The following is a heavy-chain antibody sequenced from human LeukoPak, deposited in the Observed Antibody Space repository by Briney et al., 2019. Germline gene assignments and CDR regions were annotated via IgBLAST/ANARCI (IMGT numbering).Heavy chain of an antibody. Sequence: PSETLSLTCTVSGDSINSLDLWSWVRQPPGKGLEWIGEMYHSGTTHSNPSVKSRVTISIDKSKNQFFLNLSSVTAADTAVYYCAGLVGRYSSGLYYYYFDYWGQGTLVTVSS. V-gene: IGHV4-4*02. D-gene: IGHD3-22*01. CDR1: GDSINSLDL. J-gene: IGHJ4*02. CDR2: MYHSGTT. CDR3: AGLVGRYSSGLYYYYFDY.